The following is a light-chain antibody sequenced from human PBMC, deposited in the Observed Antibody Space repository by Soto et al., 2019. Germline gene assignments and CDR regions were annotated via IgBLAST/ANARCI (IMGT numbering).Light chain of an antibody. Sequence: QSVLTQPASVSGSPGQSITISCTGTSSDVGGYDYVSWYQQHPGKTPKLIIYEVSNRPSGISNRFSGSKSAYTASLTISGLQTEDEADYYCSSNTSGSAWVFGGGTKLTVL. J-gene: IGLJ3*02. V-gene: IGLV2-14*01. CDR1: SSDVGGYDY. CDR2: EVS. CDR3: SSNTSGSAWV.